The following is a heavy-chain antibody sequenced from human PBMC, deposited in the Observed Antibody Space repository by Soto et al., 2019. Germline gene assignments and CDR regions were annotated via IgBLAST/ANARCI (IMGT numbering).Heavy chain of an antibody. J-gene: IGHJ4*02. CDR1: GGSVSSGDYY. V-gene: IGHV4-30-4*01. D-gene: IGHD3-10*01. Sequence: QVQLQESGPGLVKPSQTLSLTCTVSGGSVSSGDYYWSWIRQPPGKGLDYIGYIFYTGGTYYNPSLKSRVTISVDTSKDQFSLKLSSVTAADTAVYYCARGVVGSGNLYNVFDPCFDSWGQGTLVTVSS. CDR3: ARGVVGSGNLYNVFDPCFDS. CDR2: IFYTGGT.